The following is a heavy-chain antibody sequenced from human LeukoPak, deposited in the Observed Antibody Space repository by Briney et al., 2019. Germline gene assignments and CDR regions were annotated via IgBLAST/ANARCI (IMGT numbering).Heavy chain of an antibody. CDR1: GDSITYYY. J-gene: IGHJ3*02. CDR2: IYSSGST. Sequence: SETLSLTCTVSGDSITYYYWTWIRQPPGKGLEWIGYIYSSGSTNYNPSLKSRVTISVDTSKNQFSLKLSSVTAADTAVYYCARGFGIAKNNAFDIWGQGTMVTVSS. D-gene: IGHD2/OR15-2a*01. CDR3: ARGFGIAKNNAFDI. V-gene: IGHV4-59*01.